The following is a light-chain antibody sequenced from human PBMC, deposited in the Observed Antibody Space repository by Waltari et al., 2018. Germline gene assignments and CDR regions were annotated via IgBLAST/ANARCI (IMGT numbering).Light chain of an antibody. CDR1: QSVLYSSTNKNY. J-gene: IGKJ4*01. V-gene: IGKV4-1*01. Sequence: DIMMTQSPDSLAVSLGEGATIDCTSTQSVLYSSTNKNYLAWYQQKPGQPPKLLIYWSSTRESGVPDRFSGSGSGTAFTLTISSLQAEDVAVYYCQQYYTTPLTFGGGTKVEIK. CDR2: WSS. CDR3: QQYYTTPLT.